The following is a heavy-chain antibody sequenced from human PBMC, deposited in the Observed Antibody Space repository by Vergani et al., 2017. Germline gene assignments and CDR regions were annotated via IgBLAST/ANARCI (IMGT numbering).Heavy chain of an antibody. CDR1: GFSLSTYT. D-gene: IGHD3-3*01. J-gene: IGHJ4*02. Sequence: EVQLVESGGGLVNPGGCLTLSCVASGFSLSTYTFNWVRQAPGGGLEWVSGINWNGGSTGYADSVKGRFTISRDNAKNSLYLQMNSLRAEDTALYYCARERNAYYDFWSGYYTQYYFDYWGQGTLVTVSS. CDR2: INWNGGST. CDR3: ARERNAYYDFWSGYYTQYYFDY. V-gene: IGHV3-20*04.